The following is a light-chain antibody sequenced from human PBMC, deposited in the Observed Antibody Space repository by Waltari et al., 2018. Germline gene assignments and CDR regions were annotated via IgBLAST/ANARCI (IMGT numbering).Light chain of an antibody. CDR1: GSAVGASDS. J-gene: IGLJ2*01. Sequence: QSALTQPASVSGSPGQSITISCSGVGSAVGASDSVSWHQHHPGTAPKVIIYDVTNRPSGVSDRFSASKSSNTASLTISRLQPEDEAYYYCSSQTLDGLVLFGGGTRLTVL. V-gene: IGLV2-14*03. CDR3: SSQTLDGLVL. CDR2: DVT.